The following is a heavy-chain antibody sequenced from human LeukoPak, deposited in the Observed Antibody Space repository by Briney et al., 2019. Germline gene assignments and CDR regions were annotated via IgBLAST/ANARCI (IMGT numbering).Heavy chain of an antibody. CDR3: ARNSSSGGGYFDY. D-gene: IGHD6-6*01. Sequence: KTSETLSLTCTVSGGSISSSSYYWGWIRQPPGKGLEWIGSIYYSGSTYYNPSLKSQVTTSVDTSKNQFSLKLSSVTAADTAVYYCARNSSSGGGYFDYWGQGTLVTVSS. J-gene: IGHJ4*02. CDR1: GGSISSSSYY. CDR2: IYYSGST. V-gene: IGHV4-39*01.